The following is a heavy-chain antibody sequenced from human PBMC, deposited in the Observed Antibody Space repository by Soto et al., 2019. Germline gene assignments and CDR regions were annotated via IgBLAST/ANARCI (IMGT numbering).Heavy chain of an antibody. V-gene: IGHV3-23*01. CDR1: GFTFSSYA. CDR2: ISGSGGST. D-gene: IGHD3-22*01. CDR3: AKGPLFYDSSGYPRRNYYYGMDV. J-gene: IGHJ6*02. Sequence: GSLRLSCAATGFTFSSYAMSWVRQAPGKGLEWVSAISGSGGSTYYADSVKGRFTISRDNSKNTLYLQMNSLRAEDTAVYYCAKGPLFYDSSGYPRRNYYYGMDVWGQGTTVTVSS.